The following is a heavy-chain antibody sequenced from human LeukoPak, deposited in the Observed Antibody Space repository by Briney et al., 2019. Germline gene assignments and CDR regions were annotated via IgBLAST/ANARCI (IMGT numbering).Heavy chain of an antibody. J-gene: IGHJ4*02. V-gene: IGHV4-38-2*02. D-gene: IGHD4-17*01. CDR1: GYSISSDYY. CDR3: ARGGTVTTRAFDY. Sequence: PSETLSLTCTVSGYSISSDYYWGWIRQPPGKGLEWIGSFYHSGSTYYNPSLKSRVTISEDTSKNQFSLKLSSVTAADTAVYYCARGGTVTTRAFDYWGQGTLVTVSS. CDR2: FYHSGST.